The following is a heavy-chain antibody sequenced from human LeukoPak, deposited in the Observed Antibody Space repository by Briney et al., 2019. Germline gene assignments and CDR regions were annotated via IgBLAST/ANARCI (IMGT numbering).Heavy chain of an antibody. D-gene: IGHD6-19*01. CDR2: ISYDGSNK. V-gene: IGHV3-30*18. CDR1: GFTFSSYG. Sequence: PGRSLRLSCAAPGFTFSSYGMHWVRQAPGKGLEWVAVISYDGSNKYYADSVKGRFTISRDNSKNTLYLQMNSLRAEDTAVYYCAKGPTSVAGDYWGQGTLVTVSS. CDR3: AKGPTSVAGDY. J-gene: IGHJ4*02.